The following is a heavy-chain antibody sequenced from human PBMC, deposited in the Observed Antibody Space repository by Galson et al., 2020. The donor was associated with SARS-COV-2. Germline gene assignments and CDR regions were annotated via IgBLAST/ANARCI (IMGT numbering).Heavy chain of an antibody. J-gene: IGHJ4*02. CDR2: IYTGSRNT. CDR3: AVVLIPGSLIV. CDR1: GYIFSSHP. V-gene: IGHV1-18*04. D-gene: IGHD2-15*01. Sequence: ASVKVSCKASGYIFSSHPISWVRQAPGQGLEWMGWIYTGSRNTHSTQRFQDRLTMDADTSTRTAYMELISLRSDDTAVYYCAVVLIPGSLIVWGQGTLVTVSS.